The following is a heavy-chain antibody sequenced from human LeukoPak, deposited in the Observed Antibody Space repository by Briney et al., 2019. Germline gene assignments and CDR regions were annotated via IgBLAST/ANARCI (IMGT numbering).Heavy chain of an antibody. V-gene: IGHV1-18*01. CDR1: GYTFTSYG. CDR2: ISAYNGNT. J-gene: IGHJ2*01. Sequence: ASVKVSCKASGYTFTSYGISWVRQAPGQGLEWMGWISAYNGNTNYAQKLQGRVTMTTDTSTSTAYMELRSLRSDDTAVYYCARGSYYYDRSGYCYFDLWGRGTLVTVSS. D-gene: IGHD3-22*01. CDR3: ARGSYYYDRSGYCYFDL.